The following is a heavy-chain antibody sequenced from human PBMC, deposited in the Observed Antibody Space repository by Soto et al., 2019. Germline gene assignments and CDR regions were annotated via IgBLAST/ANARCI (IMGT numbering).Heavy chain of an antibody. D-gene: IGHD6-13*01. J-gene: IGHJ5*02. CDR3: ARERSAAGAGWFDP. CDR2: MNPNSGNT. Sequence: QVQLVQSGAEVKKPGASVKVSCKASGYTFTSYDINWVRQATGQGREWMGWMNPNSGNTDYAQKFQGRVTMTRNTSISTAYMELSSLRSEDTAVYYCARERSAAGAGWFDPWGQGTLVTVSS. CDR1: GYTFTSYD. V-gene: IGHV1-8*01.